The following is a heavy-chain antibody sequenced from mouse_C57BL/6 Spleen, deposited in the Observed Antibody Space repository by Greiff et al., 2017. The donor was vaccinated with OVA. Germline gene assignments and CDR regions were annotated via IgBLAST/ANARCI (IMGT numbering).Heavy chain of an antibody. J-gene: IGHJ4*01. CDR3: AINGPYYGSSPYAMDY. Sequence: QVQLQQSGPGLVQPSQSLSITCTVSGFSLTSYGVHWVRQSPGKGLEWLGVIWSGGSTDYNAAFISRLSISKDNSKSQVFFKMNSLQADDTAIYYCAINGPYYGSSPYAMDYWGQGTSVTVSS. V-gene: IGHV2-2*01. CDR2: IWSGGST. D-gene: IGHD1-1*01. CDR1: GFSLTSYG.